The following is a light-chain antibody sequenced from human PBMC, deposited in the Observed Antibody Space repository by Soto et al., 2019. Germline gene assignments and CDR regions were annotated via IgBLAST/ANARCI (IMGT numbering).Light chain of an antibody. V-gene: IGKV1-39*01. CDR1: HNILSY. J-gene: IGKJ1*01. CDR2: ASD. Sequence: DTLMTQSPSFLSASVGDTVTITCRSSHNILSYVNWYKQMPGKAPDLVIYASDNFRGGVPSRFSGRGHGQHFSFTITSVQAEDSATYFFQQSYSVPWTFGQGTKVDI. CDR3: QQSYSVPWT.